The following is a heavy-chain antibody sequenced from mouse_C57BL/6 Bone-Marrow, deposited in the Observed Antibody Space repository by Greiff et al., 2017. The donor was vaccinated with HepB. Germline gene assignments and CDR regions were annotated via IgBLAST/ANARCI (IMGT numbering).Heavy chain of an antibody. Sequence: VQLQQSGAELVRPGTSVKVSCKASGYAFTNYLIEWVKQRPGQGLEWIGVINPGSGGTNYNEKFKGKATLTADKSSSTAYMQLSSLTSEDSAVYFCARWGFTGAMDYWGQGTSVTVSS. V-gene: IGHV1-54*01. J-gene: IGHJ4*01. CDR3: ARWGFTGAMDY. D-gene: IGHD3-1*01. CDR1: GYAFTNYL. CDR2: INPGSGGT.